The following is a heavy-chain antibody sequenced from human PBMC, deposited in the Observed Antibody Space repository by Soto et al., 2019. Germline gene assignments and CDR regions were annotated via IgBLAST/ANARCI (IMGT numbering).Heavy chain of an antibody. CDR3: ARDRGRPDLRDTHYYDSSDLDYGMDV. Sequence: GGSLRLSCAASGFTFSSYAMHWVRQAPGKGLEWVAVISYDGSNKYYADSVKGRFTIPRDNSKNTLYLQMNSLRAEDTAVYYCARDRGRPDLRDTHYYDSSDLDYGMDVWGQGTTVTVSS. CDR2: ISYDGSNK. D-gene: IGHD3-22*01. V-gene: IGHV3-30-3*01. CDR1: GFTFSSYA. J-gene: IGHJ6*02.